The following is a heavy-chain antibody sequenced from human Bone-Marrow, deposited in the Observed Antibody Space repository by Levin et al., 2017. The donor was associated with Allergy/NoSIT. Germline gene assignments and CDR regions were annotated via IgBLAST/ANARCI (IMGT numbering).Heavy chain of an antibody. D-gene: IGHD3-3*01. J-gene: IGHJ6*03. V-gene: IGHV3-49*04. CDR2: IRSEPHGGTE. CDR3: ARLRGFYDPSGHYYYYKDV. Sequence: GESLKISCTTSGFKFGDFAVTWVRQGPGKGLEWVGLIRSEPHGGTEEYAASVKDRFVVSRDDSKSIAYLEMNSLKMDDTAVYYCARLRGFYDPSGHYYYYKDVWGKGTTVIVSS. CDR1: GFKFGDFA.